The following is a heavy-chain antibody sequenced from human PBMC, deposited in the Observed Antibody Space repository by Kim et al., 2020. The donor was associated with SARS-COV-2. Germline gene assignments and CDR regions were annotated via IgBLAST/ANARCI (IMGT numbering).Heavy chain of an antibody. D-gene: IGHD2-15*01. CDR1: GYTFTNYG. Sequence: ASVKVSCKASGYTFTNYGFTWVRQAPGQGLEYMGWISVYSGNTNYAQRLQGRVTLSTDISTSTAYMELRNLRSDDTAVYYCARGYCSASSCYPPYTNFDYWGQGTMVTVSS. CDR3: ARGYCSASSCYPPYTNFDY. CDR2: ISVYSGNT. J-gene: IGHJ4*02. V-gene: IGHV1-18*01.